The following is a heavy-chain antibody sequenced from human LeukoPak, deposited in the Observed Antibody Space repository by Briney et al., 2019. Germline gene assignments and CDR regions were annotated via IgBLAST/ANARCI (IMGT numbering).Heavy chain of an antibody. J-gene: IGHJ6*03. CDR3: ARYCSSSRCPYYYHMDV. CDR2: ISGGSSYI. CDR1: GFTFSSYS. V-gene: IGHV3-21*01. D-gene: IGHD2-2*01. Sequence: TSGGSLRLSCAVSGFTFSSYSMHWVRQAPGKGLEWVSSISGGSSYIYYADSVKGRFTISRDDAKNSLYLQMNSLRAEDTAVYYCARYCSSSRCPYYYHMDVWGKGTTVTVSS.